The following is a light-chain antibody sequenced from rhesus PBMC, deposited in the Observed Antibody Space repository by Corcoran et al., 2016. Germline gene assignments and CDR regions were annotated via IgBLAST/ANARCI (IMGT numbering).Light chain of an antibody. Sequence: DVVMTQSPLALTITPGQPACISCRSSQSLVHNDGNTYFSWFQQKPGQLPRLLIYTVSKRYSGVPDRYSGSGAWTAFTLKISRVEAEDVGLYYCMQSTYIPYTFGQGTKVEIK. CDR3: MQSTYIPYT. V-gene: IGKV2-64*01. CDR1: QSLVHNDGNTY. CDR2: TVS. J-gene: IGKJ2*01.